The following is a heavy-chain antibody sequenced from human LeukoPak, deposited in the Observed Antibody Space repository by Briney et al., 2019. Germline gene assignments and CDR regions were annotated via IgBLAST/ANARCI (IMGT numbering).Heavy chain of an antibody. CDR2: VYYSGST. D-gene: IGHD6-13*01. CDR3: ARAAAAGPALFDY. CDR1: GGPISSDSYY. Sequence: SETLSLTCTVSGGPISSDSYYWSWIRQSPGKGLEWIGYVYYSGSTNYNPSLKSRVTISVDTSKNQFSLKLSSVTAADTAVYYCARAAAAGPALFDYWGQGTLVTVSS. V-gene: IGHV4-61*01. J-gene: IGHJ4*02.